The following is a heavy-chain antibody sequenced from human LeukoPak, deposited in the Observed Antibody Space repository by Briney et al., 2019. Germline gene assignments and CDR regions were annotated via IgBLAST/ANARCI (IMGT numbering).Heavy chain of an antibody. D-gene: IGHD3-10*01. CDR2: IRSKAYGGTT. CDR3: TRDTVLLWFGELFTGYYYYGMDV. V-gene: IGHV3-49*04. Sequence: GGSLRLSCTASGFTFGDFALTWVRQAPGKGLEWVGFIRSKAYGGTTEYAASVKGRFTISRDDSKSIAYLQMNSLKTEDTAVYYCTRDTVLLWFGELFTGYYYYGMDVWGQGTTVTVSS. J-gene: IGHJ6*02. CDR1: GFTFGDFA.